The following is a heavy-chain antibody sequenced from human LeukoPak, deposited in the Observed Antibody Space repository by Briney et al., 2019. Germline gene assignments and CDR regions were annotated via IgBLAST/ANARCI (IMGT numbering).Heavy chain of an antibody. D-gene: IGHD6-25*01. CDR1: GFTFSSYG. CDR3: AKASGHGREGMDV. Sequence: GGSLRLSCAASGFTFSSYGMHWVRQAPGKGLEWVAVISYDGSNKYYADSVKGRFTISRDNSKNTLYLQMNSLRAEDTAVYHCAKASGHGREGMDVWGQGTTVTVSS. CDR2: ISYDGSNK. V-gene: IGHV3-30*18. J-gene: IGHJ6*02.